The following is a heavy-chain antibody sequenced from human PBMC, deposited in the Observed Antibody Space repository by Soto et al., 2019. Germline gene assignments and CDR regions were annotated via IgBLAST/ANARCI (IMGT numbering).Heavy chain of an antibody. CDR1: GYSFTSYC. J-gene: IGHJ5*02. CDR2: IYPCDSDT. Sequence: PGESLKISCNGSGYSFTSYCIGLVLQMPGKGLDWMGIIYPCDSDTRYSPSFQGQVTISADKSISTAYLQWSSLKASDTAMYYCARLWFGGTNWFDPWGQGTLVTVSS. D-gene: IGHD3-10*01. V-gene: IGHV5-51*01. CDR3: ARLWFGGTNWFDP.